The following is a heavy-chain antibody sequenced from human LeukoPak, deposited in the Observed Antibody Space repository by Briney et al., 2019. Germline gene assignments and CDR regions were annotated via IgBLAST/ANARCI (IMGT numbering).Heavy chain of an antibody. D-gene: IGHD3-16*02. CDR3: AREGESGYVWGSYRNFDY. CDR1: GFTFSSYW. CDR2: IKKDGSEK. Sequence: GGSLRLSCAASGFTFSSYWMSWVRQAPGKGLEWVANIKKDGSEKYYVDSVKGRFTISRDNAKNSLYLQMNSLRAEDTAVYYCAREGESGYVWGSYRNFDYWGQGTLVTVSS. V-gene: IGHV3-7*01. J-gene: IGHJ4*02.